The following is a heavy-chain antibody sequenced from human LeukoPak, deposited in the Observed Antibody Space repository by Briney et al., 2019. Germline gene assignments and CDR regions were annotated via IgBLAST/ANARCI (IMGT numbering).Heavy chain of an antibody. CDR2: INPKGGGS. Sequence: ASLKVSCKASEYTFTDYSMHWVRQAPGQGLEWMGRINPKGGGSNSALKFQGRVTMTRDTSISTAYMELSRLTSDDTAVYYCARGGNWNDFGVWGQGTLVTVSS. J-gene: IGHJ4*02. CDR1: EYTFTDYS. V-gene: IGHV1-2*06. CDR3: ARGGNWNDFGV. D-gene: IGHD1-20*01.